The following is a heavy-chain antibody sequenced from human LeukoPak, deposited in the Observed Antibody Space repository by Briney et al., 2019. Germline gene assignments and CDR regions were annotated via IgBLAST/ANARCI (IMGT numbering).Heavy chain of an antibody. CDR1: GFTFTNYA. D-gene: IGHD3-16*02. CDR2: ISGRGDTT. Sequence: GGSLRLSCAASGFTFTNYAMTWVRQAPGKGLEWVSSISGRGDTTYYVDSVKGRFTISRDNSKNTLYLQMSSLRAEDTALYYCAKQGGSDHHYYMDVWGKGTTVTVSS. CDR3: AKQGGSDHHYYMDV. J-gene: IGHJ6*03. V-gene: IGHV3-23*01.